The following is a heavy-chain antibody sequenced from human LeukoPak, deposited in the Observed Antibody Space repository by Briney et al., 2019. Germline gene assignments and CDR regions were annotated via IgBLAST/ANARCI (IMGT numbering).Heavy chain of an antibody. Sequence: PGRSLRLSCAASGFTFDDHGMHWVRQAPGKGLEWVSGISWSSGIIGYADSVKGRFTISRDNSKNTLYLQMNSLRAEDTAVYYCARIGHDLYQTFDSWGHGTLITVSS. V-gene: IGHV3-9*01. CDR1: GFTFDDHG. CDR3: ARIGHDLYQTFDS. D-gene: IGHD2-2*01. CDR2: ISWSSGII. J-gene: IGHJ5*01.